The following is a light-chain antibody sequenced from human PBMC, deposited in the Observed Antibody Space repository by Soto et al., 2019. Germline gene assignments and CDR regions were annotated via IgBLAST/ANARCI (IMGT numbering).Light chain of an antibody. CDR1: QSVSSSY. V-gene: IGKV3-20*01. CDR2: GAS. CDR3: QQYGCSST. Sequence: EIVLTQVPGTLPLSLGESANLSGMASQSVSSSYAAWYQQQASEAPSLLNDGASSKPTGIPERFSGSGSATDFTLTSSRLAPEYFAVYYCQQYGCSSTFGQGARVDIK. J-gene: IGKJ5*01.